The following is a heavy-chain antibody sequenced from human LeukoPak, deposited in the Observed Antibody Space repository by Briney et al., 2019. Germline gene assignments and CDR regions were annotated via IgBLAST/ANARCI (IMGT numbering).Heavy chain of an antibody. D-gene: IGHD3-3*01. J-gene: IGHJ6*03. CDR3: ARDALWNYYYYMDV. CDR2: ISYDGSNK. V-gene: IGHV3-30*03. CDR1: GFSFSSYA. Sequence: PGRSLRLSCAASGFSFSSYAMHWVRQAPGKGLKWVAFISYDGSNKYYADSVKGRFTISRDNSKNTLYLQMNSLRAEDTAVYYCARDALWNYYYYMDVWGKGTTVTVSS.